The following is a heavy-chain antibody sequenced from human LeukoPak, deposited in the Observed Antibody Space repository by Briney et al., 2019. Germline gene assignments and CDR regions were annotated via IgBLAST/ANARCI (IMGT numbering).Heavy chain of an antibody. D-gene: IGHD6-13*01. CDR2: IYYSGST. Sequence: SETLSLTCTVSGGSISSHYWSWIRPPPGKGLEWIGYIYYSGSTNYNPSLKSRVTISVDTSKNPFSLKLSSVTAALTAVYYCVRSYSSRNWLDRWRQGTLVSV. J-gene: IGHJ5*02. CDR1: GGSISSHY. CDR3: VRSYSSRNWLDR. V-gene: IGHV4-59*11.